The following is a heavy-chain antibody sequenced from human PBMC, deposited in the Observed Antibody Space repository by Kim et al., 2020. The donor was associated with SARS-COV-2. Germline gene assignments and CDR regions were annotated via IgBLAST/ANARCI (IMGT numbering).Heavy chain of an antibody. V-gene: IGHV1-69*13. Sequence: SVKVSCKASGGTFNSYAISWVRQAPGQGLEWMGGIIPIVDTANYAQKFQGRVSITADESTTTVYMDLSSLKYEDTAVYYCARGPFDSDSSGYYLGYYFD. CDR1: GGTFNSYA. D-gene: IGHD3-22*01. CDR3: ARGPFDSDSSGYYLGYYFD. J-gene: IGHJ4*01. CDR2: IIPIVDTA.